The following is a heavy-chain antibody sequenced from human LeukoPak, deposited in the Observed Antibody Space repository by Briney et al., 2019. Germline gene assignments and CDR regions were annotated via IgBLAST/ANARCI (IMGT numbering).Heavy chain of an antibody. CDR1: GFTFSDYY. J-gene: IGHJ4*02. Sequence: GGSLRLSCAASGFTFSDYYMSWIRQAPGKGLEWVSYISSSGTTIYYADSVKGRFTISRDNAKNSLYLQMNSLRAEDTAVYYCARDNPFKYDYVNWGQGTLVTVSS. D-gene: IGHD3-16*01. V-gene: IGHV3-11*01. CDR3: ARDNPFKYDYVN. CDR2: ISSSGTTI.